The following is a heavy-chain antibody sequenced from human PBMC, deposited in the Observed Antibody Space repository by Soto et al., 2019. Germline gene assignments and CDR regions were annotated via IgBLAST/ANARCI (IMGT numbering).Heavy chain of an antibody. CDR1: DGNISRSSYY. J-gene: IGHJ4*02. Sequence: SETLSLTCTVSDGNISRSSYYWGWIRQPPGKGLEWIGSIYYSGSTYYNPSLKSRVTISVDTSKNQFSLKLSSVTAADTAVYYCARQGRTMVRGVIIKGTFDYWGQGTLVTVSS. V-gene: IGHV4-39*01. CDR3: ARQGRTMVRGVIIKGTFDY. D-gene: IGHD3-10*01. CDR2: IYYSGST.